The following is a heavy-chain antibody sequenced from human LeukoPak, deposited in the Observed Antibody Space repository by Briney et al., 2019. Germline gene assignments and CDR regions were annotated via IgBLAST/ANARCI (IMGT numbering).Heavy chain of an antibody. Sequence: ASVKVSCKASGYTFTSYDINWVRQATGQGLEWMGWMNPNSGNTGYAQKFQGRVTMTRNTSISTAYMELSSLRSEDTAVYYCARSPFYGDYVPRDYWAREPWSPSPQ. J-gene: IGHJ4*02. V-gene: IGHV1-8*01. D-gene: IGHD4-17*01. CDR1: GYTFTSYD. CDR2: MNPNSGNT. CDR3: ARSPFYGDYVPRDY.